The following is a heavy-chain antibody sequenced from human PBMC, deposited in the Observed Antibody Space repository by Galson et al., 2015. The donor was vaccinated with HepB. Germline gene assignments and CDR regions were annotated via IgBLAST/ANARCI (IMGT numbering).Heavy chain of an antibody. V-gene: IGHV1-69*13. J-gene: IGHJ1*01. CDR2: IIPIFGTA. CDR3: ARIAVGAAGR. Sequence: SVKVSCKASGGSFNNYPISWVRQAPGQGLEWMGGIIPIFGTANYAQKFQGRVTITADESTSTAYMELSSLRSEDTAVYYCARIAVGAAGRWGQGTLVTVSS. CDR1: GGSFNNYP. D-gene: IGHD1-26*01.